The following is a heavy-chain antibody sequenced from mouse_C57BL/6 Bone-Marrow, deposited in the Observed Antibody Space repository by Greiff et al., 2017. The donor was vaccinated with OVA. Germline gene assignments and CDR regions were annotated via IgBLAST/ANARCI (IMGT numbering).Heavy chain of an antibody. J-gene: IGHJ4*01. V-gene: IGHV5-4*01. CDR2: ISDGGSYT. CDR3: ARDIVTPYYSMDY. D-gene: IGHD2-5*01. CDR1: GFTFSSYA. Sequence: EVKLVESGGGLVKPGGSLKLSCAASGFTFSSYAMSWVRQTPEQRLEWVATISDGGSYTTYPENVTGRFTISRDNAKNNLYLQMSHRKSEDTAMYYFARDIVTPYYSMDYWGQGTSVTVSS.